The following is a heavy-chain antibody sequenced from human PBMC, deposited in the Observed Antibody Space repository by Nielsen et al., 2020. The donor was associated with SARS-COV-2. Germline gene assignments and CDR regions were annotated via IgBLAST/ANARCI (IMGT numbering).Heavy chain of an antibody. J-gene: IGHJ4*02. CDR1: GGSISSYY. Sequence: GSLRLSCTVSGGSISSYYWSWIRQPPGKGLEWIGYIYYSGSTNYNPSLKSLVTISVDTSKNQFSLKLSSVTAADTAVYYFARYSGFHSPVFYYWGQGTLVTVSS. V-gene: IGHV4-59*13. CDR3: ARYSGFHSPVFYY. D-gene: IGHD5-12*01. CDR2: IYYSGST.